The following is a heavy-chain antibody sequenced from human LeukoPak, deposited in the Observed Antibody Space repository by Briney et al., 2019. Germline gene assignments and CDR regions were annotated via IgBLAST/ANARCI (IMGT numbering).Heavy chain of an antibody. J-gene: IGHJ4*02. CDR2: ISSSGSYI. CDR3: ARDEDSAMDAEFDY. CDR1: GFIFSSCG. Sequence: GGSLRLSCAASGFIFSSCGMNWVRQAPGKGLEWVSSISSSGSYIYYADSVKGRFTISRDNAKNLLYLQMNSLRAEDTAVYYCARDEDSAMDAEFDYWGQGTLVTVSS. V-gene: IGHV3-21*01. D-gene: IGHD5-18*01.